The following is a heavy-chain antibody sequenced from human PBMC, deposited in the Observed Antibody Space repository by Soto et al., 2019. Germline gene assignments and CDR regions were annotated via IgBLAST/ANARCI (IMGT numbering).Heavy chain of an antibody. CDR2: VKQDGSEK. Sequence: GGSLRLSCAASGFTFSSYWMSWVRQAPGKGLEWVANVKQDGSEKYYVDSVKGRFTISRDNAKNSLYLQMNSLRAEDTAVYYCARDPSYSDFWSGYYDYWGQGTLVTVSS. CDR1: GFTFSSYW. J-gene: IGHJ4*02. D-gene: IGHD3-3*01. CDR3: ARDPSYSDFWSGYYDY. V-gene: IGHV3-7*03.